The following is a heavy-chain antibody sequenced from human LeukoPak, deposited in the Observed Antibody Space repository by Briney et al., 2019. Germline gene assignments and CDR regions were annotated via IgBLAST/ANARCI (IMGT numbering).Heavy chain of an antibody. J-gene: IGHJ4*02. CDR1: GFTFSSYA. CDR2: ISGSGGST. Sequence: GSLRLSCAASGFTFSSYAMSWVRQAPGKGLEWVSAISGSGGSTYYAGSVKGRFTISRDNSKNTLYLQMNSLRAEDTAVYYCAKSFTIFGVVPDYWGQGTLVTVSS. V-gene: IGHV3-23*01. CDR3: AKSFTIFGVVPDY. D-gene: IGHD3-3*01.